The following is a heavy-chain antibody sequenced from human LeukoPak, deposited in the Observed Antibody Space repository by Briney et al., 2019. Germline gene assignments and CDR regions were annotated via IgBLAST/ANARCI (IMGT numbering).Heavy chain of an antibody. D-gene: IGHD2-2*02. J-gene: IGHJ4*02. CDR3: ANQLGYCSSTSCYKVY. V-gene: IGHV3-7*01. Sequence: PGGSLRLSCAASGFTFSSYWMSWVRQAPGKGLEWVANIKQDGSEKYYVDSVKGRFTISRDNAKNSLYLQMNSLRAEDTAVYYCANQLGYCSSTSCYKVYWGQETLVTVSS. CDR2: IKQDGSEK. CDR1: GFTFSSYW.